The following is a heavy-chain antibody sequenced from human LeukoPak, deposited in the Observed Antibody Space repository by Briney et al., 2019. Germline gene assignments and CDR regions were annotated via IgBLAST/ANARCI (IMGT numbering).Heavy chain of an antibody. V-gene: IGHV4-59*12. CDR3: ARDLDYYDSSGYVD. D-gene: IGHD3-22*01. CDR1: GGSISSYY. J-gene: IGHJ4*02. Sequence: SETLSLTCTVSGGSISSYYWSWIRQPPGKGLEWIGYIYYSGSTNYNPSLKSRVTISVDTSKNQYSLKLSSVTAADTAVYYCARDLDYYDSSGYVDWGQGTLVTVSS. CDR2: IYYSGST.